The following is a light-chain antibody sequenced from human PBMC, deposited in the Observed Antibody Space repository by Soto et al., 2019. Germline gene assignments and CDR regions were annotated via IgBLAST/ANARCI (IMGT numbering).Light chain of an antibody. J-gene: IGKJ1*01. CDR3: QHYNNWPPWT. Sequence: EIVMTQSPGTLSVSPGERATLSCRASQSVRSNLAWYQQKPGQAPRLLIYGASIRATGIPARFSGSGSGTEFTLTISTLQSEDFAIYYCQHYNNWPPWTFGQGTKVDNK. V-gene: IGKV3-15*01. CDR2: GAS. CDR1: QSVRSN.